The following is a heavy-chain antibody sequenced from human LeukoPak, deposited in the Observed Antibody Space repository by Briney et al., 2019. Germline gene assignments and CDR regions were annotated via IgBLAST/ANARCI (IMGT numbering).Heavy chain of an antibody. D-gene: IGHD3-3*01. V-gene: IGHV1-18*01. CDR1: GYTFTSYG. CDR3: ARGGPYDFWSGYTNFDY. CDR2: ISAYNGNT. Sequence: ASVKVSCKASGYTFTSYGISWVRQAPGQGLEWMGWISAYNGNTNYAQKLQGRVTMTTDTSKSTDYMELRSLRSDDTAVYYCARGGPYDFWSGYTNFDYWGQGTLVTVSS. J-gene: IGHJ4*02.